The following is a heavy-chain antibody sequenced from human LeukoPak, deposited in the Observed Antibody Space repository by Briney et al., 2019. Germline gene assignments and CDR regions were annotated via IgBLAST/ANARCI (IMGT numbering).Heavy chain of an antibody. CDR1: GGSISSYY. Sequence: SETLSLTCTVSGGSISSYYWSWIRQPPGKGLEWIGYIYYSGSTNYNPSLKSRVTISVDTSKNQFSLKLSSVTAADTAVYYCARRRTLRGGYFDYWGQGTLVTVSS. V-gene: IGHV4-59*08. CDR3: ARRRTLRGGYFDY. CDR2: IYYSGST. J-gene: IGHJ4*02. D-gene: IGHD3-10*01.